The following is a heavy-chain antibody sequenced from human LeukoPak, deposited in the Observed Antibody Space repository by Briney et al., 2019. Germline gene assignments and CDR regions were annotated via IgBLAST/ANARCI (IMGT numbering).Heavy chain of an antibody. D-gene: IGHD3-22*01. Sequence: GGSLRLSCAASGFTFSSYAMHWVRQAPGKGLEYVSAISSNGGSTYYANSVKGGFTISRDNSKNTLYLQMGSLRAEDMAVYYCARGGLYYYDSSGRFDYWGQGTLVTVSS. CDR1: GFTFSSYA. V-gene: IGHV3-64*01. CDR2: ISSNGGST. J-gene: IGHJ4*02. CDR3: ARGGLYYYDSSGRFDY.